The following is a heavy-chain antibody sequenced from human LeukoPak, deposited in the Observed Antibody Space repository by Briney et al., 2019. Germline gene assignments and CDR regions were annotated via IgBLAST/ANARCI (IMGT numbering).Heavy chain of an antibody. V-gene: IGHV3-7*04. CDR2: IKQDGSEK. J-gene: IGHJ4*02. CDR3: ARGSGYHIY. CDR1: GGSISSGVYS. D-gene: IGHD3-22*01. Sequence: ETLSLTCAVSGGSISSGVYSWTWVRQPPGKGLEWVANIKQDGSEKYYVDSVKGRFTISRDNAKNSLYLQMNSLRAEDTAVYYCARGSGYHIYWGQGTLVTVSS.